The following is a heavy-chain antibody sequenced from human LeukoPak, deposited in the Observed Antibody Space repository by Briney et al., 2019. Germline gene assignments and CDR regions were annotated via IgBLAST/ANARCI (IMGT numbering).Heavy chain of an antibody. D-gene: IGHD3-16*01. CDR1: RFGFSVYW. V-gene: IGHV3-74*01. Sequence: PGGSLRLSCAASRFGFSVYWMHWVRQAPGKGLVWVSRITGDGGTTNYADSVKGRFTISRDNAKDTLYLQMNSLRAEDTAVYYCARMITINREGEGYFDYWGQGTPVTVSS. J-gene: IGHJ4*02. CDR3: ARMITINREGEGYFDY. CDR2: ITGDGGTT.